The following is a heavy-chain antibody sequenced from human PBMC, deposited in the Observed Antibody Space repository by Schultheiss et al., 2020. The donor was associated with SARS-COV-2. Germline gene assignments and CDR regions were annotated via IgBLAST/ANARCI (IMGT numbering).Heavy chain of an antibody. Sequence: ASVKVSCKASGYTFTRYFIHWVRQAPGQGLVWVGIINPSGGSTSYAQKLQDRVTVTRDTSTSTVYMELSSLRSEDTAVYYCARDSEGAYGGDSLGLDYWGQGTLVTVSS. CDR2: INPSGGST. CDR1: GYTFTRYF. J-gene: IGHJ4*02. V-gene: IGHV1-46*01. D-gene: IGHD4-23*01. CDR3: ARDSEGAYGGDSLGLDY.